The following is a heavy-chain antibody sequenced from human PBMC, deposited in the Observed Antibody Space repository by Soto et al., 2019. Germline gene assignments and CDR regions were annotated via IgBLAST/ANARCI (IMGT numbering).Heavy chain of an antibody. J-gene: IGHJ4*02. D-gene: IGHD4-4*01. CDR1: GYTLTELS. Sequence: ASVKVSCKVSGYTLTELSMHWVRQAPGKGLEWMGGFDPEDGETIYAQKFQGRVTMTEDTSTDTAYMELRSLRSEDTAVYYCERGGGGTTVPPFFDYWGQGTLVTVSS. V-gene: IGHV1-24*01. CDR3: ERGGGGTTVPPFFDY. CDR2: FDPEDGET.